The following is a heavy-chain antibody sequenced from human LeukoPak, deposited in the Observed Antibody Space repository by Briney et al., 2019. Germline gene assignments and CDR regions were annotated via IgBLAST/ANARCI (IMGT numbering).Heavy chain of an antibody. V-gene: IGHV4-30-4*08. Sequence: NTSQTLSLTCTVSGDSISSGDYYWSWIRQPPGKGLELIGYIYYTGSTYYNPSLKSRVSISLDTSKNQFSLKLSSVTAADTAVYYCARRLGGYSYGEFDYWGQGTLVTVSS. CDR3: ARRLGGYSYGEFDY. CDR1: GDSISSGDYY. D-gene: IGHD5-18*01. CDR2: IYYTGST. J-gene: IGHJ4*02.